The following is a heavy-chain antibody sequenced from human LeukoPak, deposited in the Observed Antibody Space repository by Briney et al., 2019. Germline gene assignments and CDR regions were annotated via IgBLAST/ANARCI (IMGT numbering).Heavy chain of an antibody. J-gene: IGHJ4*02. Sequence: PSETLSLTCAVYGGSFSGYYWSWIRQPPGKGLEWIGEINHSGSTNYNPSLKSRVTISVDTSKNQFSLKLSSVTAADTAVYYCARESDAAYDYWGQGTLVTVSS. V-gene: IGHV4-34*01. CDR2: INHSGST. CDR1: GGSFSGYY. D-gene: IGHD3-10*01. CDR3: ARESDAAYDY.